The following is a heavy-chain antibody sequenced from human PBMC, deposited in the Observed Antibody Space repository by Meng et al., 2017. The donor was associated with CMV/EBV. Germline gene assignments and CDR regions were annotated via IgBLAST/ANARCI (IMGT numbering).Heavy chain of an antibody. J-gene: IGHJ5*02. CDR3: ARGSEYQLLYFRWFDP. D-gene: IGHD2-2*02. CDR1: GYTFTGYY. V-gene: IGHV1-2*02. Sequence: SGYTFTGYYMHWVRQAPGQGLEWMGWINPNSGGTNYAQKFQGRVTMTRDTSISTAYMELSRLRSDDTAVYYCARGSEYQLLYFRWFDPWGQGTLVTVSS. CDR2: INPNSGGT.